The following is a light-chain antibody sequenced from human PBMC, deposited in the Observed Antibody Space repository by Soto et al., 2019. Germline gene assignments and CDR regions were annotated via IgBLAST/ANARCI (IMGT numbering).Light chain of an antibody. J-gene: IGKJ1*01. Sequence: DIVMTQSPDSLAVSLGERATINCKSSQTVLHGSNYLAWYQQKPGQPPKLLIYWASTRESGVPDRFSGSGSGTDSTLTISSLQAEDVAVYYCQQYYTTPVTFGQGTKVEIK. CDR2: WAS. V-gene: IGKV4-1*01. CDR1: QTVLHGSNY. CDR3: QQYYTTPVT.